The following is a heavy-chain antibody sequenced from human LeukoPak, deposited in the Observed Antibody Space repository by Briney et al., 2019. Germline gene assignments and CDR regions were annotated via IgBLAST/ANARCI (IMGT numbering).Heavy chain of an antibody. Sequence: SETLSLTCTVSGGSISSSSYYWGWIRQPPGKGLEWIGSIYYSGSTYYNPSLKSRVTISVDTSKNQFSLKLSSVTAADTAVYYCARDGEYSSSPGAFDIWGQGTMVTVSS. CDR2: IYYSGST. V-gene: IGHV4-39*07. J-gene: IGHJ3*02. CDR1: GGSISSSSYY. D-gene: IGHD6-13*01. CDR3: ARDGEYSSSPGAFDI.